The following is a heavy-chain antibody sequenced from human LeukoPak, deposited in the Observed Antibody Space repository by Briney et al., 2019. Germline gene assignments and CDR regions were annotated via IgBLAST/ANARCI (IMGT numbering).Heavy chain of an antibody. Sequence: SETLSLTCTVSGGSINNYYWSWIRQPPGKGLEWIGYIYYSGSTNYNPSLKSRVTISVDTSKNQFSLKVTSVTAADTAVYYCARGGGATGRGAFDYWGQGTLVTVSS. V-gene: IGHV4-59*01. CDR1: GGSINNYY. D-gene: IGHD1-26*01. J-gene: IGHJ4*02. CDR2: IYYSGST. CDR3: ARGGGATGRGAFDY.